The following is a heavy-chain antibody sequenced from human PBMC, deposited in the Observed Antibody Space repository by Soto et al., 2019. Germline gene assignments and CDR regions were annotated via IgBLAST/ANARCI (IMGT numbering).Heavy chain of an antibody. V-gene: IGHV1-69*13. D-gene: IGHD2-2*03. J-gene: IGHJ5*02. CDR2: IIPIFGTA. CDR1: GGTFSSYA. CDR3: ARWMDISHRLAP. Sequence: SVKVSCKASGGTFSSYAISWVRQAPGQGLEWMGGIIPIFGTANYAQKFQGRVTITADESTSTAYMELSSLRSEDTAVYYCARWMDISHRLAPWGQGTLVTVSS.